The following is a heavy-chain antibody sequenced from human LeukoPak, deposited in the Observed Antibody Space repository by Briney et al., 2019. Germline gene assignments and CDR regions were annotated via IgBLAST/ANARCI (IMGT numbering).Heavy chain of an antibody. Sequence: EAGPTLLNPTQPLTLTCTFSGFSPSTSGVGVGWIRQPPGKALEWLALIYWDDDKRYSPSLKSRLTITKDSSKNQVVLTMTNMDPVDTATYYCAHRGTVTTRYVYFDYWGQGTLVTVSS. CDR2: IYWDDDK. CDR3: AHRGTVTTRYVYFDY. CDR1: GFSPSTSGVG. V-gene: IGHV2-5*02. D-gene: IGHD4-17*01. J-gene: IGHJ4*02.